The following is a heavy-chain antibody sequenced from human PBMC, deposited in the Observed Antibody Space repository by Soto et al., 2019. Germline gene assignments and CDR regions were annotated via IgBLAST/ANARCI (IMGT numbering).Heavy chain of an antibody. CDR3: ARAQVVPAAMVYYYGMDV. CDR2: INPSGGST. J-gene: IGHJ6*02. V-gene: IGHV1-46*01. CDR1: GYTFTSYY. D-gene: IGHD2-2*01. Sequence: GASVKVSCKASGYTFTSYYMHWVRQAPGQGLEWMGIINPSGGSTSYAQKFQGRVTMTRDTSTSTVYMELSSLRSEDTAVYYCARAQVVPAAMVYYYGMDVWGQGTTVTVSS.